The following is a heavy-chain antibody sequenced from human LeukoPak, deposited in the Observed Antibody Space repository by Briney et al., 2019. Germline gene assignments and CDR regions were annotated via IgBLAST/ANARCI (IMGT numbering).Heavy chain of an antibody. CDR3: ARESVYCSSTSCYSGYYYGMDV. D-gene: IGHD2-2*02. V-gene: IGHV3-33*01. CDR2: IWYDGSNK. J-gene: IGHJ6*02. Sequence: GGSLRLSCAASGFTFSSYGMHWVRQAPGKGLEWVAVIWYDGSNKYYADSVKGRFTISRDNSKNTLYLQMNSLRAEDTAVYYCARESVYCSSTSCYSGYYYGMDVWGQGTTVTVSS. CDR1: GFTFSSYG.